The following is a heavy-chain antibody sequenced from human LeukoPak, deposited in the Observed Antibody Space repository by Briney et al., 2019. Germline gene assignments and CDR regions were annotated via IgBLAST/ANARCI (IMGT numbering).Heavy chain of an antibody. Sequence: GGSLRLSCAASGFTFSTYTMHWVRQAPGKGLDWVSAIVGSNGKTYYADSVKGRFTISRDNSKNTLYLQMNSLRAEDTAVYFCGKDYRSDGYNGLDYWGQGTQVTVSS. CDR3: GKDYRSDGYNGLDY. J-gene: IGHJ4*02. V-gene: IGHV3-23*01. CDR1: GFTFSTYT. D-gene: IGHD5-24*01. CDR2: IVGSNGKT.